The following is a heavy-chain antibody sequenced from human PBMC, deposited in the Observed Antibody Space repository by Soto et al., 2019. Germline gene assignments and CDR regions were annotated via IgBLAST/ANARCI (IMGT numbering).Heavy chain of an antibody. V-gene: IGHV4-39*01. Sequence: QLQLQESGPGLVKPSETLSLTCTVSGGSISSSSYYWGWIRQPPGKGLEWIVSIYYSGSTYYNPSLKSRVTISVDTSKNQFSLKLSSVTAADTAVYYCARQHGSGIHAPEALDYWGQGTLVTVSS. CDR2: IYYSGST. J-gene: IGHJ4*02. CDR3: ARQHGSGIHAPEALDY. CDR1: GGSISSSSYY. D-gene: IGHD3-10*01.